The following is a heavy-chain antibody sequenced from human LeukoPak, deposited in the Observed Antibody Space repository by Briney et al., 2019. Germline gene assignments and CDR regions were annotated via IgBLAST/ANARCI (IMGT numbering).Heavy chain of an antibody. D-gene: IGHD4-23*01. V-gene: IGHV3-33*01. CDR1: GFTFSSYG. CDR3: ARGEPGFGGLPTVLDN. Sequence: PGGSLRLSCAASGFTFSSYGMHWVRQAPGKGLEWVAVIWYDGSNKYYADSVKGRFTISRDNAKDSLYLQMNSLRAEDTAVYYCARGEPGFGGLPTVLDNWGQGALVTVSS. J-gene: IGHJ4*02. CDR2: IWYDGSNK.